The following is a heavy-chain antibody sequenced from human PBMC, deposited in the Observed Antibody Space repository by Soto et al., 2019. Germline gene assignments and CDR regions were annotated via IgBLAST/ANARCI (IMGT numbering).Heavy chain of an antibody. D-gene: IGHD5-18*01. CDR3: AREEGSAYNFGYGMDV. J-gene: IGHJ6*02. Sequence: EMQLVETGGDLIQPGGSLRLSCAASGFTVRTNFMNWVRQAPGKGLEWVSIIYNGGRPDYADSVKGRFTVSRDNSKNTLYLQMNSLRVEDRGVYYCAREEGSAYNFGYGMDVWGQGTTVTVSS. V-gene: IGHV3-53*02. CDR1: GFTVRTNF. CDR2: IYNGGRP.